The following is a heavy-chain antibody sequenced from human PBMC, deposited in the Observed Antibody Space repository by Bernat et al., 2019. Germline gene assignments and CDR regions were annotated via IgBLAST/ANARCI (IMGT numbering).Heavy chain of an antibody. CDR2: MNPNSGNT. Sequence: QVQLVQSGAEVKKPGASVKVSCKASGYTFTSYDINWVRQATGQGLEWMGWMNPNSGNTGYAQKFQGRVTMTRNTSISTAYMELSSLRSEDTAVYYCAREGYCTGGVCYINAFDSWGQGTMVTVS. CDR3: AREGYCTGGVCYINAFDS. CDR1: GYTFTSYD. D-gene: IGHD2-8*02. V-gene: IGHV1-8*01. J-gene: IGHJ3*02.